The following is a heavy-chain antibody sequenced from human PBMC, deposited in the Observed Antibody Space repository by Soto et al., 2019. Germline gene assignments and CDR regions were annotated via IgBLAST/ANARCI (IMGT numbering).Heavy chain of an antibody. Sequence: QVQLVESGGGVVQPGRSLRLSCAASGFTFSSYGMHWVRQAPGKGLEWVAVIWYDGSNKYYADSVKGRFTISRDNSKNTLYLQMNSLRAEDTAVYYCARDEVYSGYDYRVGHYYYYGMDVWGQGTTVTVSS. J-gene: IGHJ6*02. D-gene: IGHD5-12*01. CDR3: ARDEVYSGYDYRVGHYYYYGMDV. V-gene: IGHV3-33*01. CDR1: GFTFSSYG. CDR2: IWYDGSNK.